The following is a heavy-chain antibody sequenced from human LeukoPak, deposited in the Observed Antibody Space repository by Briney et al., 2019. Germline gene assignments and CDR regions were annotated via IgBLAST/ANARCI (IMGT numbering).Heavy chain of an antibody. J-gene: IGHJ4*02. V-gene: IGHV3-15*01. CDR3: ITDSLVMNF. Sequence: GRSLRLSCAASGFTFSSAWLGWVRQAPGKGLEWLGRIKSKTDGETTAYGSSVKGRFTISRDDSKNTQYLQMNSLKAEDTAVYYCITDSLVMNFWGQGTLVTVSS. D-gene: IGHD4-23*01. CDR2: IKSKTDGETT. CDR1: GFTFSSAW.